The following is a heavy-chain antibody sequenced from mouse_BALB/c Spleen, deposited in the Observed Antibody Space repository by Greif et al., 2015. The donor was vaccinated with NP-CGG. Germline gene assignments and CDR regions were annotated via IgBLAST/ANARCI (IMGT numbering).Heavy chain of an antibody. CDR1: GFTFSDYY. CDR2: ISDGGSYT. Sequence: EVQVVESGGGLVKPGGSLKLSCAASGFTFSDYYMYWVRQTPEKRLEWVATISDGGSYTYYPDSVKGRFTISRDNAKNNLYLQMSSLKSEDTAMYYCARDQGFFLAYWGQGTLVTVSA. V-gene: IGHV5-4*02. CDR3: ARDQGFFLAY. J-gene: IGHJ3*01. D-gene: IGHD3-2*02.